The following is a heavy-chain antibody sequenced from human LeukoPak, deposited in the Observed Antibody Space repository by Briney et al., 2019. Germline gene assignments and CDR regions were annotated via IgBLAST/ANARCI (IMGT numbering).Heavy chain of an antibody. CDR2: INHSGST. Sequence: KPSETLSLTCAVYGGSFSGYYWSWIRQPPGKGLEWIGEINHSGSTNYNPSLKSRFTISVDTSKNQFSLKLSSVTAADTAVYYCARVGYYYDSSGYYYAFDYWGQGTLVTVSS. D-gene: IGHD3-22*01. V-gene: IGHV4-34*01. CDR1: GGSFSGYY. CDR3: ARVGYYYDSSGYYYAFDY. J-gene: IGHJ4*02.